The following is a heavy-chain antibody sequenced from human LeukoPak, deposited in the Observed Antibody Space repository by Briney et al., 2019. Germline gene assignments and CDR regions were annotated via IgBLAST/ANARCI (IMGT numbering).Heavy chain of an antibody. J-gene: IGHJ4*02. D-gene: IGHD5-12*01. CDR1: GFTFSSYA. CDR3: VKEWLPTDYFDY. Sequence: PGGSLRLSCAASGFTFSSYAMHWVRQAPGKGLEWVAVISYDGSNKYYADSVKGRFTISRDNSKNTLYLQMNSLRAEDTAVYYCVKEWLPTDYFDYWGQGTLVTVSS. V-gene: IGHV3-30-3*01. CDR2: ISYDGSNK.